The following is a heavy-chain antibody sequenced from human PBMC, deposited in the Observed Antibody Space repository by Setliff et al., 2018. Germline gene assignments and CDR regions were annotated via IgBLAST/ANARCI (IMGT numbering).Heavy chain of an antibody. J-gene: IGHJ4*02. Sequence: GGSLRLSCAASGFTFSAYAMSWVRQAPGKGLEWVSGILGNGGSTYSAHSVRGRFTISRDNSKNTLSLQLNSLRAGDTATYCCVKDRVNDGVWDFDSWGQGIVVTVSS. CDR1: GFTFSAYA. CDR3: VKDRVNDGVWDFDS. V-gene: IGHV3-23*01. D-gene: IGHD4-17*01. CDR2: ILGNGGST.